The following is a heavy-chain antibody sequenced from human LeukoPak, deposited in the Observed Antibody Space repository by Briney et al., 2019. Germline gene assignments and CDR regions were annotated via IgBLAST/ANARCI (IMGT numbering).Heavy chain of an antibody. CDR3: ARHGSGSSFDY. CDR1: GFISSDYY. J-gene: IGHJ4*02. CDR2: ITSSSTTYT. Sequence: GGSLRLSCAASGFISSDYYMSWIRQAPGKGLEWISYITSSSTTYTNYAGSVKGRFTISRDNAKNSLYLQMNSLRSDDTAVYCCARHGSGSSFDYWGQGTLVTVSS. V-gene: IGHV3-11*03. D-gene: IGHD5-12*01.